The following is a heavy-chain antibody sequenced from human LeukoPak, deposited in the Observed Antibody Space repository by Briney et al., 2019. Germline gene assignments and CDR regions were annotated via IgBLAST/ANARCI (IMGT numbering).Heavy chain of an antibody. Sequence: GGSLRLSCAASGFTFSSYAMSWVRQAPGKGLEWVSGVSGNGDYTYYADSVKGRFTISRDNSKNTLYLQMNNLRAEDTAVYYCARVLREFLDWGTYVKSLDYWGQGTLVTVSS. V-gene: IGHV3-23*01. CDR1: GFTFSSYA. CDR3: ARVLREFLDWGTYVKSLDY. D-gene: IGHD3-16*01. J-gene: IGHJ4*02. CDR2: VSGNGDYT.